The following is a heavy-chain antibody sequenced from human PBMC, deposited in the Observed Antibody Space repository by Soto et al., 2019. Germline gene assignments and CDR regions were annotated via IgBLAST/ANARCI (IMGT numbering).Heavy chain of an antibody. V-gene: IGHV1-69*01. CDR1: GGTFSSYA. CDR3: ARDPRYSSSSSYYYGMDV. D-gene: IGHD6-6*01. CDR2: IIPIFGTA. Sequence: QVQLVQSGAEVKKPGSSVKVSCKASGGTFSSYAISWVRQAPGQGLEWMGGIIPIFGTANYAQKFKGRVTITADESTTTAYMELSSLRSEDTAVYYCARDPRYSSSSSYYYGMDVWGQGTTVTVSS. J-gene: IGHJ6*02.